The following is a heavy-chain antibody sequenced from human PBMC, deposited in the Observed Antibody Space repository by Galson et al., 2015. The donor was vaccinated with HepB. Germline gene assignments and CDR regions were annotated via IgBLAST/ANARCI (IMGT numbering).Heavy chain of an antibody. J-gene: IGHJ3*02. Sequence: QSGAEVKKPGESLRISCEGSAYSFSNYWINWVRQIPGQGLEWMGRIDPSDSYTIYSPSFQGHVTISADKSISTAYLHWNNLKASDTAMYYCAGYCGRTNCYEGRLDGFDMWGQGTMVTVSS. D-gene: IGHD2-2*01. CDR3: AGYCGRTNCYEGRLDGFDM. CDR1: AYSFSNYW. V-gene: IGHV5-10-1*01. CDR2: IDPSDSYT.